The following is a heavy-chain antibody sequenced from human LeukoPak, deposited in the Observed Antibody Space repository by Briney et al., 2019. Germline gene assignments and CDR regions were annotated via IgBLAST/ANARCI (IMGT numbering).Heavy chain of an antibody. D-gene: IGHD1-14*01. J-gene: IGHJ4*02. Sequence: GRSLRLSCAASGFTFSSYAMHWVRQAPGKGLEWVAVISYDGSNKYYADSVKGRFTISRDNSKNTLYLQMNSLRAEDTAVYYCAKDRSRWYFFDYWGQGTLVTVSS. CDR1: GFTFSSYA. V-gene: IGHV3-30*04. CDR3: AKDRSRWYFFDY. CDR2: ISYDGSNK.